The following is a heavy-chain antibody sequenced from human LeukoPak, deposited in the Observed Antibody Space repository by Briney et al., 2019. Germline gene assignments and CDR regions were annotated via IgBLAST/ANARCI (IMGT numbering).Heavy chain of an antibody. V-gene: IGHV4-31*03. J-gene: IGHJ4*02. D-gene: IGHD4-23*01. Sequence: KPSETLSLTCTVSGGPISSGGFYWSWIRQHPGKGLEWIGFIFRSGSTLYNPSLKSRLSTSADTSKNQFSLTMSSVTAADTAIYYCARHDYGGYFDYWGQGTLVTVSP. CDR1: GGPISSGGFY. CDR3: ARHDYGGYFDY. CDR2: IFRSGST.